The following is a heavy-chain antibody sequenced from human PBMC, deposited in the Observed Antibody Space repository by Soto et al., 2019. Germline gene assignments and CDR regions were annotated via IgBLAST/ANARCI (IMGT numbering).Heavy chain of an antibody. V-gene: IGHV3-48*02. D-gene: IGHD2-21*02. CDR2: ISSSSENI. Sequence: GGSMRLSCVGSGFSFRDHSMNWVRQPPGKGLQWISYISSSSENIYYADSVKGRFTVSRDNAKNTLFLQMNSLRDDDSAIYYCARLPKGSVVTGWGQGSLVTVSS. CDR3: ARLPKGSVVTG. J-gene: IGHJ4*01. CDR1: GFSFRDHS.